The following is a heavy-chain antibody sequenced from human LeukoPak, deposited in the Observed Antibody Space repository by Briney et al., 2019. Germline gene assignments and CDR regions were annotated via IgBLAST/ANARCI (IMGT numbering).Heavy chain of an antibody. V-gene: IGHV5-10-1*01. CDR2: IKPSDSEI. Sequence: GESLKISCKASRNIFSNSWITWVRQMPGKGLEWMGRIKPSDSEIIYGPSFQGHVTISADKSISTVYLQWNSLKASDTAVYYCARPGYWGDVWGQGTTVTVS. D-gene: IGHD7-27*01. CDR3: ARPGYWGDV. J-gene: IGHJ6*02. CDR1: RNIFSNSW.